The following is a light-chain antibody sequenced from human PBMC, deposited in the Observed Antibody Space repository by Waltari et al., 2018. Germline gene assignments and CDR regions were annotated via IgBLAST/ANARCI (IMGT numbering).Light chain of an antibody. CDR1: RSNIGSNY. J-gene: IGLJ1*01. Sequence: QSVLTPPPSASGTPGQRVTISCSGSRSNIGSNYVYRFQPLPGTAPKLLICRSNQRPSGVPDRFSGSKSGTSASLAISGLRSEDEADYYCASWDDSLSGYVFGTGTKVTVL. V-gene: IGLV1-47*01. CDR2: RSN. CDR3: ASWDDSLSGYV.